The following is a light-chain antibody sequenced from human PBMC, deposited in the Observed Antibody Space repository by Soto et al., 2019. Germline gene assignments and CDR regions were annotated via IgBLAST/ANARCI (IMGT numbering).Light chain of an antibody. CDR1: QRVSSSF. Sequence: EIVLTQSPGTLSLSPGERATLSCRASQRVSSSFLAWYQQKPGQAPRLLIYGASSRATGIPDRFSGSGSGTDFTLTISRLEPEDFAVYYCQQYGSSSWTCGQGTKVEIK. CDR3: QQYGSSSWT. V-gene: IGKV3-20*01. J-gene: IGKJ1*01. CDR2: GAS.